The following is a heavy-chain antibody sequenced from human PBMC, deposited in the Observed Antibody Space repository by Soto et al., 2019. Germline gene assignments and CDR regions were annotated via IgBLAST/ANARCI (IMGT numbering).Heavy chain of an antibody. CDR2: ISARGGSS. D-gene: IGHD5-12*01. CDR3: AKGSIEYSASVDN. Sequence: EVQLLESGGGLVQPGGSLRLSCVASGFSFSSYPMVWVHQAPGKGLEWVSVISARGGSSYFADTVKGRFTISRDNSKNLLSLEMNSLRAEDTAIYFCAKGSIEYSASVDNWGQGTLVLVSS. CDR1: GFSFSSYP. V-gene: IGHV3-23*01. J-gene: IGHJ4*02.